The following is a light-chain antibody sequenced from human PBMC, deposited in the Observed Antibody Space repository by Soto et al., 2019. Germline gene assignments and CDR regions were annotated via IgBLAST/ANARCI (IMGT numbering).Light chain of an antibody. CDR2: WAS. CDR3: QQDYSTPIT. CDR1: QRVFYSSNNKNY. V-gene: IGKV4-1*01. Sequence: DIVMTQSPDSLAVSLGERATINCKSSQRVFYSSNNKNYLAWYQQKPGQPPKLLIYWASTRESGVPDRFSGSGSGTDFTLTISSLQAEDVAVYYCQQDYSTPITFGQGTRLEIK. J-gene: IGKJ5*01.